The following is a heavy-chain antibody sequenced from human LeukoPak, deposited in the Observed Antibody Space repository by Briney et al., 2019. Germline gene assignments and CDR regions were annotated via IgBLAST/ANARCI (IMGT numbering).Heavy chain of an antibody. Sequence: PVGSLRLSCSVSGVTFSSYAMHWVRHAPGKGLEFVLGISINGGSTYYTDPVKGRLTISRDNSKNTTYLQMSGLRPEDTAVYCCVRRLNSYLDYWGQGKLVPVSS. CDR1: GVTFSSYA. CDR2: ISINGGST. V-gene: IGHV3-64D*06. D-gene: IGHD4/OR15-4a*01. CDR3: VRRLNSYLDY. J-gene: IGHJ4*02.